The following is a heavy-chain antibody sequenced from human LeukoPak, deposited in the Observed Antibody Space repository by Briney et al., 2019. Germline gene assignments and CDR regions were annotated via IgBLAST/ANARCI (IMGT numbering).Heavy chain of an antibody. CDR3: ASRGSYYLDYYYMDV. J-gene: IGHJ6*03. V-gene: IGHV4-61*05. Sequence: PSETLSLTCTVSGGSISSSSYYWGWIRQPPGKGLEWIGYIYYSGSTNYNPSLKSRVTISVDTSKNQFSLKLSSVTAADTAVYYCASRGSYYLDYYYMDVWGKGTTVTISS. CDR2: IYYSGST. D-gene: IGHD1-26*01. CDR1: GGSISSSSYY.